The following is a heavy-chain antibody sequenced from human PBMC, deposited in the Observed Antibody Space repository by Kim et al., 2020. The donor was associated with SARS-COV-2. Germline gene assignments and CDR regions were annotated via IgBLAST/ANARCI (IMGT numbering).Heavy chain of an antibody. Sequence: SETLSLTCTVSGGSISSSSYYWGWIRQPPGKGLEWIGSIYYSGSTYYNPSLKSRVTISVDTSKNQFSLKLSSVTAADTAVYYCARHGFDYGGWGMDVWGQGTTVTVSS. D-gene: IGHD4-17*01. CDR1: GGSISSSSYY. CDR3: ARHGFDYGGWGMDV. CDR2: IYYSGST. J-gene: IGHJ6*02. V-gene: IGHV4-39*01.